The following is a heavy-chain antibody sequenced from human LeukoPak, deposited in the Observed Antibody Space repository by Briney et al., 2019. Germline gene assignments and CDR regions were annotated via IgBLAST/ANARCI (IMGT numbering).Heavy chain of an antibody. CDR2: IYTGGDT. D-gene: IGHD6-13*01. V-gene: IGHV3-53*01. J-gene: IGHJ4*02. Sequence: GSLRLSCAASGFTVRNNYMNWVRQAPGKGLEWVSVIYTGGDTHYADSVKGRFTISRDNSKNTLYLQMNSLRVDDTAVYYCARSEVGGSWYVKYWGQGTLVTVSS. CDR3: ARSEVGGSWYVKY. CDR1: GFTVRNNY.